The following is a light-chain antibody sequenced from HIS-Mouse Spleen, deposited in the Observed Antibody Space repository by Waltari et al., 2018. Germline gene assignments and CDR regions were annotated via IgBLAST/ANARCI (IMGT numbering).Light chain of an antibody. Sequence: QSALTPPASVSGSPGQSITLSCPGPRRYFGGYHLFSWYQQHPGKAPKLMIYEGRKRPSGVSNRFSGSKSGNTASLTISGLQAEDEADYYCCSYAGSSTFVFGGGTKLTVL. V-gene: IGLV2-23*03. CDR2: EGR. CDR1: RRYFGGYHL. J-gene: IGLJ2*01. CDR3: CSYAGSSTFV.